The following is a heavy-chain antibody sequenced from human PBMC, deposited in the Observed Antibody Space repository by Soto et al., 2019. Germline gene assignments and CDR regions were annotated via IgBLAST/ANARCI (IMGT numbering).Heavy chain of an antibody. CDR2: LYWDDDK. CDR1: RFSLNTNAVG. V-gene: IGHV2-5*02. J-gene: IGHJ4*01. Sequence: QINLKESGPTLVKPTQTLTLTCTFSRFSLNTNAVGVAWIRQPPGKGLEWLALLYWDDDKRYSPSLKSRLTITTDTSKNQVVLTMTNMDPEDTATYYCAHRRVRDSSGENFDSWGHGTLVTVSS. D-gene: IGHD6-19*01. CDR3: AHRRVRDSSGENFDS.